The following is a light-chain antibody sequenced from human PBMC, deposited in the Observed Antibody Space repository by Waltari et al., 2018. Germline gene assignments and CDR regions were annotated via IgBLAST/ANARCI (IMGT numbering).Light chain of an antibody. V-gene: IGLV1-40*01. CDR3: QSYDTSLSVV. Sequence: QSVLTQPPSVSEAPGQRVSISCTGSGSNLGAGYDVHWYQQHPGKAPKLLIYGTSTRPPGVPDRFFGSQSGTSASLAITALQAEDEAEYYCQSYDTSLSVVFGGGTKLTVL. CDR1: GSNLGAGYD. J-gene: IGLJ2*01. CDR2: GTS.